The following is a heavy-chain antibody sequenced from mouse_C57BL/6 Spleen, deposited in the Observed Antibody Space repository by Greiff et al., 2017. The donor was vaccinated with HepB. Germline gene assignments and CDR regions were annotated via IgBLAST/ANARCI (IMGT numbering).Heavy chain of an antibody. CDR1: GYAFSSYW. Sequence: VQLQQSGAELVKPGASVKISCKASGYAFSSYWMNWVKQRPGKGLEWIGQIYPGDGDTNYNGKFKGKATLTADISSSTAYMQLSSLTSEDSAVYFCARLDYSGSSYGAMDYWGQGTSVTVSS. CDR2: IYPGDGDT. J-gene: IGHJ4*01. V-gene: IGHV1-80*01. D-gene: IGHD1-1*01. CDR3: ARLDYSGSSYGAMDY.